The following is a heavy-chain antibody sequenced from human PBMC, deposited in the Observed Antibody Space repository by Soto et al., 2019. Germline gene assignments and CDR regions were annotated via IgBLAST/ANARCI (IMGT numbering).Heavy chain of an antibody. CDR3: AREDYGDSNFDY. J-gene: IGHJ4*02. V-gene: IGHV1-2*04. Sequence: ASVKVSCKASGYTFTGYYMHWVRQAPGQGLEWMGWINPNSGGTKYAQKFQGWVSMTRDTSISTAYMELSGLRSEDTAVYYCAREDYGDSNFDYWGQGTLVTVSS. CDR1: GYTFTGYY. CDR2: INPNSGGT. D-gene: IGHD4-17*01.